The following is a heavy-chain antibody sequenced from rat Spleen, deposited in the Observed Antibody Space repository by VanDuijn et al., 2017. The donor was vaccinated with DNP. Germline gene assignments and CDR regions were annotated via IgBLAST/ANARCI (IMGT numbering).Heavy chain of an antibody. Sequence: EVQLVESGGDSVQPGRSMKLSCAASGFTFSNYYMAWVRQAPAKGLEWVAAISPGGGNIYYRDSVKGRFTISRDNAKSTLYLQMDSLRSEDTATYYCARPGTMMVVDYWGQGVMVTVSS. CDR3: ARPGTMMVVDY. CDR2: ISPGGGNI. V-gene: IGHV5-25*01. CDR1: GFTFSNYY. D-gene: IGHD1-12*02. J-gene: IGHJ2*01.